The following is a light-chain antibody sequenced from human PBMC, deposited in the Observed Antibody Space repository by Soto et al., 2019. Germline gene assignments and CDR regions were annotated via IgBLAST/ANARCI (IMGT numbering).Light chain of an antibody. J-gene: IGKJ2*01. CDR1: QSVTSSY. V-gene: IGKV3-20*01. CDR2: GAS. CDR3: QQYGGSPPEYT. Sequence: EIVLTQSPGTLSLSPGERATLSCRASQSVTSSYLAWYQQKPGQAPRLLISGASNRAAGIPGRFSGSGSGTDFTLTISRLEPEDFAVYYCQQYGGSPPEYTFGQGTKLEIK.